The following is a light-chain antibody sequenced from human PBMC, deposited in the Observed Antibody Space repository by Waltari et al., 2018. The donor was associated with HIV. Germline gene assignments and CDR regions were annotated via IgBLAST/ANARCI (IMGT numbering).Light chain of an antibody. J-gene: IGLJ1*01. V-gene: IGLV2-23*02. CDR3: CSCPRSGIRYV. CDR2: EVT. CDR1: SSNVGSDDL. Sequence: QSALTQPASVSGSPGQSITISCTGTSSNVGSDDLLSWYQQHPGEAPKLIIYEVTKRPSGVSNRFSGSKSGNTASLTISGLQAEDEADYYCCSCPRSGIRYVFGTGTKVTVL.